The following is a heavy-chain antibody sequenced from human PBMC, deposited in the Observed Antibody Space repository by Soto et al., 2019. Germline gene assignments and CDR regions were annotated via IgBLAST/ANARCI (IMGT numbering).Heavy chain of an antibody. CDR2: IIPIFGTV. Sequence: ASVKVSCKASGVTFSNSAITWVRQAPLQVLEWMVGIIPIFGTVNYAQKFQGRLTMTADKYTSTAYLELSSLGSEDTAVYYCASAHSWSLVAANPRVRWFDPWGQGTMLTVSS. D-gene: IGHD2-15*01. CDR1: GVTFSNSA. J-gene: IGHJ5*02. V-gene: IGHV1-69*06. CDR3: ASAHSWSLVAANPRVRWFDP.